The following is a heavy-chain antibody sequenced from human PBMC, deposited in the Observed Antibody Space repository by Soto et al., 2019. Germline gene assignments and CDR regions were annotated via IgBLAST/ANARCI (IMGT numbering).Heavy chain of an antibody. CDR1: GFTVSSNY. J-gene: IGHJ6*03. D-gene: IGHD5-12*01. Sequence: EVQLVESGGGLVQPGGSLRLSCAASGFTVSSNYMSWVRQAPGKGLEWVSVIYSGGSTYYADSVKGRFTISRDNSKNTLYLQMNSLRAEDTAVYDCARDSGYDKDYYYYYMDVWGKGTTVTVSS. V-gene: IGHV3-66*01. CDR3: ARDSGYDKDYYYYYMDV. CDR2: IYSGGST.